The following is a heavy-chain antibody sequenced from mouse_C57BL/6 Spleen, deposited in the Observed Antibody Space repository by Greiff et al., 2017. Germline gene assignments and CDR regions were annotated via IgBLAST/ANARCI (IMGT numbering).Heavy chain of an antibody. Sequence: QVQLQQPGAELVMPGASVKLSCKASGYTFTSYWMHWVKQRPGQGLEWIGEIDPSDSYTNYNQKFKGKSTLTVDKSSSPAYMQLSSLTSEDSAVYYCARSDDSYDCWGQGTTLTVSS. CDR3: ARSDDSYDC. D-gene: IGHD2-4*01. J-gene: IGHJ2*01. V-gene: IGHV1-69*01. CDR1: GYTFTSYW. CDR2: IDPSDSYT.